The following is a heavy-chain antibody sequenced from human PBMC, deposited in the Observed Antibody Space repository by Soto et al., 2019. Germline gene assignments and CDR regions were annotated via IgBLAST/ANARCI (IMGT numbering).Heavy chain of an antibody. D-gene: IGHD2-15*01. Sequence: EVQLVESGGGLAQPGGSLRLSCEASGFSVSSYYMNWVRQAPGKGLEWVSLILNGGDTYYADSVRGRFTVSRDNSKNTKFLQMNSLRAEDTAVYYCARDSWSQYWGQGTLVIVSS. CDR3: ARDSWSQY. CDR1: GFSVSSYY. V-gene: IGHV3-66*01. J-gene: IGHJ1*01. CDR2: ILNGGDT.